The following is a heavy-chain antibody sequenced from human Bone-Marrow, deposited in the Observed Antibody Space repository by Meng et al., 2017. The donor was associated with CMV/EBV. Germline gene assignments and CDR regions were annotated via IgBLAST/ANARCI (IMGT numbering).Heavy chain of an antibody. CDR3: AASSQWSHYQYGMDV. J-gene: IGHJ6*02. CDR2: IIPIFGTA. Sequence: SVKVSCKASGGTFSSYAISWVRQAPGQGLEWMGGIIPIFGTANYAQKFQGRVTITTDESTSTAYMELRSLRSDDTAVFYCAASSQWSHYQYGMDVWGQGPTVTVSS. V-gene: IGHV1-69*05. CDR1: GGTFSSYA. D-gene: IGHD6-19*01.